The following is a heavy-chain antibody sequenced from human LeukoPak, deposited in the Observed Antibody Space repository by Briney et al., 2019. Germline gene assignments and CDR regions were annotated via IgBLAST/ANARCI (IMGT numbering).Heavy chain of an antibody. CDR1: GGSISSYY. CDR3: ARGYGDYADY. D-gene: IGHD4-17*01. V-gene: IGHV4-59*01. J-gene: IGHJ4*02. CDR2: IYYSGST. Sequence: SETLSLTCTVSGGSISSYYWSWIRQPPGKGLEWIGYIYYSGSTNYNPSLKSRVTISVDTSKNQFSLKLSSVTAADTAVYYCARGYGDYADYWGQGTLVTVSS.